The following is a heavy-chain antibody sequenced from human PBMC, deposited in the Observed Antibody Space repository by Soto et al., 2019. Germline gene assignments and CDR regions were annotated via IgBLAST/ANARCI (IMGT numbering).Heavy chain of an antibody. CDR3: ARTYYSDSSGYPPRPLYFDY. CDR1: GGSISSGGYY. CDR2: IYYSGST. Sequence: QVQLQESGPGLVKPSQTLSRTCTVSGGSISSGGYYWSCIRQHPGKGLDWIGYIYYSGSTYYNPSLKSRVTISVDTSKNQFSLKLSSVTAADTAVYYCARTYYSDSSGYPPRPLYFDYWGQGTLVTVSS. V-gene: IGHV4-31*03. D-gene: IGHD3-22*01. J-gene: IGHJ4*02.